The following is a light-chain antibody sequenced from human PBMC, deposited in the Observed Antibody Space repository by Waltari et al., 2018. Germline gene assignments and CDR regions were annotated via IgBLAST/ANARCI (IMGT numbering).Light chain of an antibody. J-gene: IGKJ1*01. CDR3: QQYSNWPPWT. CDR2: DAS. V-gene: IGKV3-15*01. Sequence: EVVMTQSPVTLSVSPGERATLSCRASQSVSNNLAWYQHQPGQAPSPVMYDASTRASGLPARFSGTGSEREFTLTINSLQSEDVAIYYCQQYSNWPPWTFGQGTTVEIK. CDR1: QSVSNN.